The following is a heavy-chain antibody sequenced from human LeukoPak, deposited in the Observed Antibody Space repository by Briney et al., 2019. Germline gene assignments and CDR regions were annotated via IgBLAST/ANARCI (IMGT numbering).Heavy chain of an antibody. CDR2: ISYDGSNK. V-gene: IGHV3-30*18. D-gene: IGHD2-15*01. J-gene: IGHJ4*02. Sequence: PGGSLRLSCAASGFTFSSYGMHWVRQAPGKGPEWVAVISYDGSNKYYADSVKGRFTISRDNSKNTLYLQMNSLRAEDTAVYYCAKDGAYCSGGSCYSTSGGYFDYWGQGTLVTVSS. CDR1: GFTFSSYG. CDR3: AKDGAYCSGGSCYSTSGGYFDY.